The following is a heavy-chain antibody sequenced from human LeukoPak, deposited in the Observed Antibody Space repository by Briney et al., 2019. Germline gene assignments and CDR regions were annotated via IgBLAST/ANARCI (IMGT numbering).Heavy chain of an antibody. D-gene: IGHD4-17*01. V-gene: IGHV1-69*05. Sequence: GASVKVSCKASGGTFSSYAISWVRQAPGQGLEWMGRIIPIFGTANYAQKFQGRVTITTDESTSTAYMELSSLRSEDTAVYYCARPIHDYGDYRPFWYWGQGTLVTVSS. CDR1: GGTFSSYA. CDR3: ARPIHDYGDYRPFWY. CDR2: IIPIFGTA. J-gene: IGHJ4*02.